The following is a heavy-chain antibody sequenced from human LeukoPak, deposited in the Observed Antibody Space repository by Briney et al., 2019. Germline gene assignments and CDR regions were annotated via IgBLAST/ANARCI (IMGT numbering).Heavy chain of an antibody. Sequence: PSETLSLTCTVSGGSISSYYWSWIRQPPGKGLEWLGYIYYSGSTNYNPSLKSRVTISVDTSKNQFSLKLSSVTAADTAVYYCARRGLSRDGYKYFDYWGQGTLVTVSS. D-gene: IGHD5-24*01. CDR3: ARRGLSRDGYKYFDY. CDR1: GGSISSYY. J-gene: IGHJ4*02. CDR2: IYYSGST. V-gene: IGHV4-59*08.